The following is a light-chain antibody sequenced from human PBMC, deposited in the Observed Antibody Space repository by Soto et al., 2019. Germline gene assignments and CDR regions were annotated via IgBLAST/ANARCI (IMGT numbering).Light chain of an antibody. CDR1: QSISSY. Sequence: QATQSLASLSISVANRDPITCRASQSISSYLNWYQQKPGKAPERLIYAASTLQSGLPSRFSGSGSGTDFTLTICSLQPEDFATYYCHQSYTSPFTFGEGTRLEIK. V-gene: IGKV1-39*01. CDR3: HQSYTSPFT. CDR2: AAS. J-gene: IGKJ5*01.